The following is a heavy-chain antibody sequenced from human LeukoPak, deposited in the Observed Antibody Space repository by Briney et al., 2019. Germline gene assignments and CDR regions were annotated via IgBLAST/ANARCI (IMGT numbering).Heavy chain of an antibody. CDR3: ARIADSSGSVFDY. Sequence: SVKVSCKASGGTFSSYAISWVRQAPGQGLEWMGGIIPIFGTANYAQKFQGRVTITADKSTSTAYMELSSLRSEDTAVYYCARIADSSGSVFDYWGQGTLVTVSS. D-gene: IGHD3-22*01. CDR2: IIPIFGTA. J-gene: IGHJ4*02. CDR1: GGTFSSYA. V-gene: IGHV1-69*06.